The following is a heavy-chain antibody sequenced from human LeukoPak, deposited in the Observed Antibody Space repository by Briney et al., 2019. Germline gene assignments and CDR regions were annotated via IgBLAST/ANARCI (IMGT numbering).Heavy chain of an antibody. V-gene: IGHV3-23*01. J-gene: IGHJ4*02. Sequence: PGGSLRLSCAASGFTFSSYAMSWVRQAPGKGLEWVSGISRSGDTTYYADSVKGRFSISRDNSKNTLYLQMSSLRAEDTAVYYCAKDGNCYDSSFWYYFDYWGQGTLVTVSS. CDR1: GFTFSSYA. CDR2: ISRSGDTT. CDR3: AKDGNCYDSSFWYYFDY. D-gene: IGHD3-22*01.